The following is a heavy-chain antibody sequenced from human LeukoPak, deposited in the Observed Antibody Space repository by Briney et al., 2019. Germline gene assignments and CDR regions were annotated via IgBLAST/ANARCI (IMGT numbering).Heavy chain of an antibody. D-gene: IGHD2/OR15-2a*01. V-gene: IGHV3-9*01. J-gene: IGHJ6*02. Sequence: PGGSLRLSCAASGFSFDDYAMHWVRQAPGKGLEWVSGISWNSGSLDYADSVKGRFTISRDNAKNSLYLQMNSLKAEDTALYHCAGGPSYFSGMEVWGQGTPVTVSS. CDR2: ISWNSGSL. CDR3: AGGPSYFSGMEV. CDR1: GFSFDDYA.